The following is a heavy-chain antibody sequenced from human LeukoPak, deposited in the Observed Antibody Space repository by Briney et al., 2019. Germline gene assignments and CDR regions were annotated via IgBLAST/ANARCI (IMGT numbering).Heavy chain of an antibody. Sequence: SETLSLTCTVSGGSISSYYRGWIRQPAGKGLEWIGRLYTSGSTNYNPSLKSRVTMSVDTSKNQFSLKLTSMTAAYTAVYYCARGGSSGYYYGWGQGTLVTVSS. CDR1: GGSISSYY. CDR3: ARGGSSGYYYG. D-gene: IGHD3-22*01. CDR2: LYTSGST. J-gene: IGHJ4*02. V-gene: IGHV4-4*07.